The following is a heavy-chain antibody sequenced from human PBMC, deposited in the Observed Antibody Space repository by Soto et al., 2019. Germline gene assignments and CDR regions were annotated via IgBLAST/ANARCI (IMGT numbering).Heavy chain of an antibody. J-gene: IGHJ3*02. V-gene: IGHV3-23*01. CDR3: AKTLGYCSSTSCPDDAFDI. CDR2: ISGSGGST. CDR1: GFTFSSYA. Sequence: PGGSLRLSCAASGFTFSSYAMSWVRQAPGKGLEWVSAISGSGGSTYYADSVKGRFTISRDNSKNTLYLQMNSLRAEDTAVYYCAKTLGYCSSTSCPDDAFDIWGQGTMVTVSS. D-gene: IGHD2-2*01.